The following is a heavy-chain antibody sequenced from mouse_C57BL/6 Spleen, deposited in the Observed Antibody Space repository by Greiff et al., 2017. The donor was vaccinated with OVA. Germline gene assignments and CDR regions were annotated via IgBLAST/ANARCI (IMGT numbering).Heavy chain of an antibody. CDR3: ARSDGYDGGYFDY. V-gene: IGHV1-59*01. J-gene: IGHJ2*01. CDR2: IVPSDSYT. D-gene: IGHD2-2*01. CDR1: GYTFTSYW. Sequence: QVQLQQPGAELVRPGTSVKLSCKASGYTFTSYWMHWVKQRPGQGLEWIGVIVPSDSYTNYNQKFKGKATLTVDTSSSTAYMQLSSLTSEDSAVYYCARSDGYDGGYFDYWGQGTTLTVSS.